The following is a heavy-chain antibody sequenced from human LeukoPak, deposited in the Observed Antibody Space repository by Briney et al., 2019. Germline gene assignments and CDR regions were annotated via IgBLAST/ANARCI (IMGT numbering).Heavy chain of an antibody. CDR1: GYTFTGYY. J-gene: IGHJ6*03. V-gene: IGHV1-8*02. CDR2: MNPNSGNT. CDR3: ARDSSIAARPATYYMDV. D-gene: IGHD6-6*01. Sequence: ASVKVSCKASGYTFTGYYMHWVRQAPGQGLEWMGWMNPNSGNTGYAQKFQGRVTMTRNTSISTAYMELSSLRSEDTAVYYCARDSSIAARPATYYMDVWGKGTTVTVSS.